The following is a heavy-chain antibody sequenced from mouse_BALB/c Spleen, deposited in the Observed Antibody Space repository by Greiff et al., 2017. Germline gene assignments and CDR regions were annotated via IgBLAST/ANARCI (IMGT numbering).Heavy chain of an antibody. CDR1: GYTFTSYV. Sequence: EVHLVESGPELVKPGASVKMSCKASGYTFTSYVMHWVKQKPGQGLEWIGYINPYNDGTKYNEKFKGKATLTSDKSSSTAYMELSSLTSEDSAVYYCARGGRMSLFDFWGQGTTLTVSS. CDR3: ARGGRMSLFDF. J-gene: IGHJ2*01. V-gene: IGHV1-14*01. D-gene: IGHD2-10*02. CDR2: INPYNDGT.